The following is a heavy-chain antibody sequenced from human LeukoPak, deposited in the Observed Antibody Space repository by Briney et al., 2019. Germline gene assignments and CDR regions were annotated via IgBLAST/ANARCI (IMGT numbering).Heavy chain of an antibody. Sequence: SETLSLTCTVSGGSINFYYWSWIRQPAGKGLEWIGRIYFTGSTNYSPSLKSRVTMSVDKSKNQFSLNLSSVTAADTAVYYCARGSMSGYWYFDLWGRGTLVTVSS. CDR2: IYFTGST. J-gene: IGHJ2*01. D-gene: IGHD3-10*02. V-gene: IGHV4-4*07. CDR3: ARGSMSGYWYFDL. CDR1: GGSINFYY.